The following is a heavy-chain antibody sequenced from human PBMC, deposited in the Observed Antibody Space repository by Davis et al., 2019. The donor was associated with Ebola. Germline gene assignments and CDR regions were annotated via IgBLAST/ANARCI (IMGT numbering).Heavy chain of an antibody. CDR2: INDSGRT. CDR3: ARGVWEATGWYFDF. Sequence: SETLSLTCAVYGGSFSGYYWSWIRQPPGKGLEWIGEINDSGRTNCNPSLKSRVTVSVDTSKNQFSLKLSSVTAADTAVYYCARGVWEATGWYFDFWGRGTRVTVSS. CDR1: GGSFSGYY. D-gene: IGHD1-26*01. J-gene: IGHJ2*01. V-gene: IGHV4-34*01.